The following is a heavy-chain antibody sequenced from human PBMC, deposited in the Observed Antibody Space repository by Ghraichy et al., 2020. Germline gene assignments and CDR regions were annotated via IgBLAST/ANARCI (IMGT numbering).Heavy chain of an antibody. D-gene: IGHD1-1*01. CDR2: IKSKTDGGTT. CDR1: GFTFSNAW. V-gene: IGHV3-15*01. CDR3: TTDEFSGTDAFDI. J-gene: IGHJ3*02. Sequence: GGSLRLSCAASGFTFSNAWMSWVRQAPGKGLEWVGHIKSKTDGGTTDYAAPVKGRFTISRDDSKTTLLLQMNSLKTEDTAVYYCTTDEFSGTDAFDIWGQGTMVTVSS.